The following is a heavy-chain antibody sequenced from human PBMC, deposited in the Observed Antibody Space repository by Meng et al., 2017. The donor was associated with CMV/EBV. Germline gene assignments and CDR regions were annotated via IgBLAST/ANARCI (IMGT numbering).Heavy chain of an antibody. CDR1: GFTFSSYD. CDR2: IGTAGDT. V-gene: IGHV3-13*01. CDR3: ARGMYYYGSGSYWWFDP. D-gene: IGHD3-10*01. J-gene: IGHJ5*02. Sequence: GGSLRLSCAASGFTFSSYDMHWVRQATGKGLEWVSAIGTAGDTYYPGSVKGRFTISRENAKNSLYLQMNSLRAGDTAVHYCARGMYYYGSGSYWWFDPWGQGTLVTVSS.